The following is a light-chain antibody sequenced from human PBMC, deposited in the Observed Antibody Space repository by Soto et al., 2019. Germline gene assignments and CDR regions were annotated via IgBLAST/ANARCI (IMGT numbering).Light chain of an antibody. J-gene: IGKJ1*01. V-gene: IGKV1-5*03. CDR1: QSITDW. CDR3: QYWDNYSWT. CDR2: KAS. Sequence: DIQVTQSPSTLSASVGDRVTITCRASQSITDWLAWYQQKPGKAPKFLIYKASNLEGGVPSRFSGSGSGTEFNLTISSVQPDDFATYYCQYWDNYSWTFGQGTKVEIK.